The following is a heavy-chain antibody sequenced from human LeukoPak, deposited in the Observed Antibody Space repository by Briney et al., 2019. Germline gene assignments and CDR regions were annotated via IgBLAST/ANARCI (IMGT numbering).Heavy chain of an antibody. V-gene: IGHV3-23*01. CDR3: AKGGLWGVGATFYSDDFDL. CDR1: GFTFSSYA. D-gene: IGHD1-26*01. Sequence: GGSLKLSCAASGFTFSSYAMSWVRQPPGKGLEWVSAISGSGGSTYYADSVKGRFTISRDNSKNTLYLQKNGLRAKDTAVYYCAKGGLWGVGATFYSDDFDLWGRGTLVTVSS. J-gene: IGHJ2*01. CDR2: ISGSGGST.